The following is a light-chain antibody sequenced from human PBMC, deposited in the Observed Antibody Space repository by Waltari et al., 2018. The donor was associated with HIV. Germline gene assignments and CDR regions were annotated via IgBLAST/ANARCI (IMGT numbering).Light chain of an antibody. CDR2: SNN. CDR3: ASWEDSLHGPV. V-gene: IGLV1-44*01. CDR1: SSTIGNHP. J-gene: IGLJ2*01. Sequence: QSVLPQPPSASGTPGQRVTISCSGSSSTIGNHPVAWYQQFPGTAPQLLLYSNNQRPSGVPDRISGSKSGTSAALAIGGLQSDDEADYYCASWEDSLHGPVFGGGTKLTVL.